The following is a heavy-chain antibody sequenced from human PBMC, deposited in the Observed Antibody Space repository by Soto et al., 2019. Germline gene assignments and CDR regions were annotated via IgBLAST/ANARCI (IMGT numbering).Heavy chain of an antibody. CDR2: IYPRDSDT. Sequence: GESLKISCKGSGYSFTSYWIGWVRQMPGKGLEWVGIIYPRDSDTRYSPSFQGQVTISADKSISTAYLQWSSLKASDTAMYYCASGHYYDSSAYFGAFDIWGQGTMVTVS. D-gene: IGHD3-22*01. J-gene: IGHJ3*02. V-gene: IGHV5-51*01. CDR1: GYSFTSYW. CDR3: ASGHYYDSSAYFGAFDI.